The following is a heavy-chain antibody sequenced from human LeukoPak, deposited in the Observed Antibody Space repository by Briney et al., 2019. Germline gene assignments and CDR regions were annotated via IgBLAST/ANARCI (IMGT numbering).Heavy chain of an antibody. D-gene: IGHD6-13*01. CDR3: ARDLGVFGYSSSWSDY. Sequence: GGSLRLSCAASGFTFSSYSMNWVRQAPGKGLEWVSSISSSSSYIYYADSVKGRFTISGDNAKNSLYLQMNSLRAEDTAVYYCARDLGVFGYSSSWSDYWGQGTLVTVSS. CDR2: ISSSSSYI. CDR1: GFTFSSYS. J-gene: IGHJ4*02. V-gene: IGHV3-21*01.